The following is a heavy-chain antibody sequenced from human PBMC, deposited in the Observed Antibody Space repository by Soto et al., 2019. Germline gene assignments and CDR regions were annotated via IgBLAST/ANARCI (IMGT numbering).Heavy chain of an antibody. CDR2: IYYSGST. CDR1: GGSISSGGYY. D-gene: IGHD1-7*01. Sequence: PSETLSLTSTVSGGSISSGGYYWSWIRQHPGKGLEWIGYIYYSGSTYYNPSLKSRVTISVDTSKNQFSLELSSVTAADTAVYYCARDRVTGTTPEYYFDYWGQGTLVTVSS. V-gene: IGHV4-31*03. CDR3: ARDRVTGTTPEYYFDY. J-gene: IGHJ4*02.